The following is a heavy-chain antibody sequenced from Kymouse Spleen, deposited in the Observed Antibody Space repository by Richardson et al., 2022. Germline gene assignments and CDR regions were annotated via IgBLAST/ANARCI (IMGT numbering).Heavy chain of an antibody. Sequence: QVQLQESGPGLVKPSQTLSLTCTVSGGSISSGGYYWSWIRQHPGKGLEWIGYIYYSGSTYYNPSLKSRVTISVDTSKNQFSLKLSSVTAADTAVYYCARDQEAITMVRGVITKPSYYYYGMDVWGQGTTVTVSS. CDR3: ARDQEAITMVRGVITKPSYYYYGMDV. J-gene: IGHJ6*02. CDR2: IYYSGST. D-gene: IGHD3-10*01. CDR1: GGSISSGGYY. V-gene: IGHV4-31*03.